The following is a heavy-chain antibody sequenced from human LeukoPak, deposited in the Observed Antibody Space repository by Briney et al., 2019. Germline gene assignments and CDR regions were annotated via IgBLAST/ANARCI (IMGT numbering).Heavy chain of an antibody. D-gene: IGHD6-19*01. J-gene: IGHJ4*02. CDR2: ISYDGSNK. Sequence: GGSLRLSCAASGFTLSSYAIHWVRQAPGKGLEWVAVISYDGSNKYYADSVKGRFTISRDNSKNTLYLQMNSLRADDTAVYYCARSIVVAGKTQGGVDYWGQGTLVTVSS. CDR1: GFTLSSYA. CDR3: ARSIVVAGKTQGGVDY. V-gene: IGHV3-30*04.